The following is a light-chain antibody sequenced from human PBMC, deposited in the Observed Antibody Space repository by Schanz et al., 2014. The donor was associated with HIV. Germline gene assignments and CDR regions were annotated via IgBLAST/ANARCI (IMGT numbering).Light chain of an antibody. Sequence: QSALTQPPSASGSLGQSVTISCTGTSSDVGVYNYVSWYQQHPGRAPKLMIYEVTKRPSGVPDRFSGSKSGNTASLTVSGLQAEDEADYYCSSYVGSNNYVFRTGTKLTVL. CDR3: SSYVGSNNYV. J-gene: IGLJ1*01. CDR2: EVT. CDR1: SSDVGVYNY. V-gene: IGLV2-8*01.